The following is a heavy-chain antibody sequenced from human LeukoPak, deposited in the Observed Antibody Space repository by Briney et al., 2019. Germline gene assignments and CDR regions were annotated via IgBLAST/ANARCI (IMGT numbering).Heavy chain of an antibody. D-gene: IGHD2-15*01. J-gene: IGHJ4*02. V-gene: IGHV3-48*01. CDR3: VRVKGSHFDY. CDR2: ISSSGSAI. CDR1: GFPLSSYS. Sequence: GGSLRLSCAASGFPLSSYSINWVRQAPGKGLEWVSYISSSGSAIYYVDSVKGRFTVSRDNAKNSLFLHMNSPRADDTAVYYCVRVKGSHFDYWGQGALVTVSS.